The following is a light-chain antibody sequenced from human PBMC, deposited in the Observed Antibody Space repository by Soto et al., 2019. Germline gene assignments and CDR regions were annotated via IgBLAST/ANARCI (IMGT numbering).Light chain of an antibody. Sequence: DIVMTQSPASVAVSLGARATINCKSSQSVLYSSNNKNYLAWYQQKPGQPPKLLIYWASTRESGVPDRFSGSGSGTDFTLTISSLQAEDVAVYYCQQYYSTPWTFGQGTKVEIK. J-gene: IGKJ1*01. CDR3: QQYYSTPWT. CDR2: WAS. V-gene: IGKV4-1*01. CDR1: QSVLYSSNNKNY.